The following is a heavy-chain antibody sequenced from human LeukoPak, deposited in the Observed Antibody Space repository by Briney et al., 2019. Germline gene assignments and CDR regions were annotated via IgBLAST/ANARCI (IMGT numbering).Heavy chain of an antibody. CDR3: VTDLDDSADY. D-gene: IGHD1-1*01. J-gene: IGHJ4*02. Sequence: ASVTVSCKVSGYNLSELCIHWVRQAPGKGLEWVGGFDPEAEETIYAPRFQGRVTMIEDRSTDTAYLELRCLKCEDTAVFYCVTDLDDSADYWGQGTLVTVSS. CDR1: GYNLSELC. V-gene: IGHV1-24*01. CDR2: FDPEAEET.